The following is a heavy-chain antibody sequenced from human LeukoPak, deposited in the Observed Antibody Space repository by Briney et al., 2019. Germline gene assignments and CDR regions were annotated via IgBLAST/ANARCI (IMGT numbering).Heavy chain of an antibody. J-gene: IGHJ4*02. CDR1: GFTFSSYS. CDR2: ISSSGSTI. CDR3: ARAEYGSGWYDY. D-gene: IGHD6-19*01. Sequence: PGGSLRLSCAASGFTFSSYSMNWVRQAPGKGLEWVSYISSSGSTIYYADSVKGRFTISRDNAKNSLYLQMNSLRAEDTAVYYCARAEYGSGWYDYWGQGTLVTVSS. V-gene: IGHV3-48*04.